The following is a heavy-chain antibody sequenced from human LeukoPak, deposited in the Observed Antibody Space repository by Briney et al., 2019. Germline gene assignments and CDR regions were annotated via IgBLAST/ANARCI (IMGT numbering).Heavy chain of an antibody. CDR3: ARDSGNTIFGVVIEGVPNWFDP. J-gene: IGHJ5*02. CDR1: GFTFSSYW. CDR2: IKQDGSEK. V-gene: IGHV3-7*01. D-gene: IGHD3-3*01. Sequence: GGSLRLSCAASGFTFSSYWMSWVRQAPGKGLEWVANIKQDGSEKYYVDSVKGRFTISRDNAKNSLYLQMNSLRAEDTAVYYCARDSGNTIFGVVIEGVPNWFDPWGQGTLVTVSS.